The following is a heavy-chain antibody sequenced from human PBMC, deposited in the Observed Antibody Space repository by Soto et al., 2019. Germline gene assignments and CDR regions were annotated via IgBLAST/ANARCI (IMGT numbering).Heavy chain of an antibody. CDR1: GGSISSGNYY. D-gene: IGHD3-10*01. CDR3: ARGREEAGGPFDY. CDR2: IYYTGST. J-gene: IGHJ4*02. Sequence: QVQLQESGPGLVKPSQTLSLTCSVSGGSISSGNYYWSWIRQHPGKGLEWIGYIYYTGSTYYNPSLRSRITISEDMSKTHFSLRLSSVTAADTAVYYCARGREEAGGPFDYWGQGTLVTVSS. V-gene: IGHV4-31*03.